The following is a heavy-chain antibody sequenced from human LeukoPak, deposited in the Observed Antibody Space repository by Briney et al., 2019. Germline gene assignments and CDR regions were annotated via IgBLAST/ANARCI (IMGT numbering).Heavy chain of an antibody. J-gene: IGHJ4*02. CDR3: ARQHCSGGDCYFFD. D-gene: IGHD2-15*01. V-gene: IGHV3-33*08. CDR2: IWYDGNNK. Sequence: GGSLRLSCAASGFTFSNYWMNWVRQAPGKGLEWVALIWYDGNNKYYADSVKGRFTISRDNSKNTLYLQLNSLRAEDTAVYYCARQHCSGGDCYFFDWGQGTLVTVSS. CDR1: GFTFSNYW.